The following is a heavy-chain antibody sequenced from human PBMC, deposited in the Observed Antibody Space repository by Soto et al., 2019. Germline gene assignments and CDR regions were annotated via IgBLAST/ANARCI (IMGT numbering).Heavy chain of an antibody. CDR3: ARLNSHSSSWYGHFDL. CDR1: GYTFTSYG. D-gene: IGHD6-13*01. Sequence: ASVKVSCKASGYTFTSYGISWVRQAPGQGLEWMGWISAYNGNTNYAQKLQGRVTMTTDTSTSTAYMELRSLRSDDTAGYYCARLNSHSSSWYGHFDLWGRGTLVTVSS. CDR2: ISAYNGNT. V-gene: IGHV1-18*01. J-gene: IGHJ2*01.